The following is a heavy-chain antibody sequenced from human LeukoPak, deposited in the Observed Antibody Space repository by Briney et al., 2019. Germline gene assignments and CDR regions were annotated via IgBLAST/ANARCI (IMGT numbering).Heavy chain of an antibody. CDR2: IKQDGSEK. J-gene: IGHJ4*02. CDR3: ARSHPSFASGSGDF. D-gene: IGHD3-10*01. Sequence: PGGSLRLSCAASRFTFSDYWMSWVRQAPGKGLEWVANIKQDGSEKYYVDSVKGRFTISRDNAKNSLYLQMNSLRAEDTAVYYCARSHPSFASGSGDFWGQGTLVTVSS. CDR1: RFTFSDYW. V-gene: IGHV3-7*05.